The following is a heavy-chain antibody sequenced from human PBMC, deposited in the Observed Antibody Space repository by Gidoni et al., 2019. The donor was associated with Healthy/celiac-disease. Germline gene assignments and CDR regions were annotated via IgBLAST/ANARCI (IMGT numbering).Heavy chain of an antibody. Sequence: QVQLQESGPGLVKPSETLSLTCTVPGGSTSRYYWSWIRQPAGKGLEWIGRIYTSGSTNYNPSLKSRVTMSVDTSKNQFSLKLSSVTAADTAVYYCAREETDFWSEGGAFDIWGQGTMVTVSS. CDR1: GGSTSRYY. CDR3: AREETDFWSEGGAFDI. CDR2: IYTSGST. V-gene: IGHV4-4*07. J-gene: IGHJ3*02. D-gene: IGHD3-3*01.